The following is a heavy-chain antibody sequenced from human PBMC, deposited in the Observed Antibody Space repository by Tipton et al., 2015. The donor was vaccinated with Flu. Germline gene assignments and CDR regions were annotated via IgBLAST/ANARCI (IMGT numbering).Heavy chain of an antibody. CDR1: GGSISSGSYY. CDR3: ARGGYSYGYVKNYYYYGMAV. J-gene: IGHJ6*02. D-gene: IGHD5-18*01. V-gene: IGHV4-61*02. CDR2: IYTSAST. Sequence: LRLSCTVSGGSISSGSYYWSWIRQPAGKGLEWIGRIYTSASTNYNPSLKSRVTISVDTSKNQFSLKLSSVTAANTAVYYCARGGYSYGYVKNYYYYGMAVWGQGTTVTVSS.